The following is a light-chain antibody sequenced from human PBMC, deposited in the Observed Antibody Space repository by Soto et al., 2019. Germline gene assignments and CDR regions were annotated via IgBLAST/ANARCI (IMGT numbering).Light chain of an antibody. CDR1: QSISSW. Sequence: DIQMTQSPSTLSASVGDRVSITCRASQSISSWLAWYQQKPGKAPKLLIYKASILESGVLSRFSGSGSGTEFTLTISSLQPDDFATYYCQQYSSYWTFGQGTKVEIK. J-gene: IGKJ1*01. CDR2: KAS. CDR3: QQYSSYWT. V-gene: IGKV1-5*03.